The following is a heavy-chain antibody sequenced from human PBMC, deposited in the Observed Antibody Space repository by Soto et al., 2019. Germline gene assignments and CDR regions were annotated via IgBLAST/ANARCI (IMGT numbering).Heavy chain of an antibody. CDR1: GYCFPRDC. V-gene: IGHV1-18*04. Sequence: SLKRAFKAFGYCFPRDCISWVRPAPGQGLEWMGWISAYNGNTNYAQKLQGRVTMTTDTSTSTAYMELRSLRSDDTAVYYCATIVGSSSSFGDYWGQGTLVTVS. D-gene: IGHD6-6*01. J-gene: IGHJ4*02. CDR2: ISAYNGNT. CDR3: ATIVGSSSSFGDY.